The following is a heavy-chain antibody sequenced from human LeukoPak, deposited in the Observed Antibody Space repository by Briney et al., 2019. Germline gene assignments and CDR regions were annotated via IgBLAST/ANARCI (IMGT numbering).Heavy chain of an antibody. CDR2: ISAYNGNT. CDR1: GYTFTSYG. D-gene: IGHD4-17*01. J-gene: IGHJ4*02. Sequence: ASVEVSCKASGYTFTSYGISWVRQAPGQGLEWMGWISAYNGNTNYAQKLQGRVTMTTDTSTSTAYMELRSLRSDDTAVYYCARDRAGMTTVTTFGYWGQGTLVTVSS. V-gene: IGHV1-18*01. CDR3: ARDRAGMTTVTTFGY.